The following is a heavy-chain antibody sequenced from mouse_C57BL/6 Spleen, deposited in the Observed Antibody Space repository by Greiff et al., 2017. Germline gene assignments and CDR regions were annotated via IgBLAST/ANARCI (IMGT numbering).Heavy chain of an antibody. CDR3: ARRSYGSSFDY. V-gene: IGHV1-64*01. J-gene: IGHJ2*01. CDR2: IHPNSGST. D-gene: IGHD1-1*01. CDR1: GYTFTSYW. Sequence: VKLQQPGAELVKPGASVKLSCKASGYTFTSYWMHWVKQRPGQGLEWIGMIHPNSGSTNYNEKFKSKATLTVDKSSSTAYMQLSSLTSEDSAVYYCARRSYGSSFDYWGQGTTLTVSS.